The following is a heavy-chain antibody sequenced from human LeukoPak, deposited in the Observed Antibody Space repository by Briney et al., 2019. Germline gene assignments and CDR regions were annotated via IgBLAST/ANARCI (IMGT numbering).Heavy chain of an antibody. D-gene: IGHD1-26*01. Sequence: GRSLRLSCAASGFTFSSYGMHWVRQAPGKGLEGVAVIWYDGSNKYYADSVKGRFTISRGNSKNTLYLQMNSLRAEDTAVYYCARDLEVGAILGYWGQGTLVTVSS. V-gene: IGHV3-33*01. CDR2: IWYDGSNK. CDR3: ARDLEVGAILGY. J-gene: IGHJ4*02. CDR1: GFTFSSYG.